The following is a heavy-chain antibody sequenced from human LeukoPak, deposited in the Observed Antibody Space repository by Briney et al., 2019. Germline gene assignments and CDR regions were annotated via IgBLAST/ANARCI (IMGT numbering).Heavy chain of an antibody. J-gene: IGHJ4*02. V-gene: IGHV5-51*01. Sequence: GESLKISCKGSGYSFTSYWIGWVRQKPGKGLEWMGIIYPGDSDSTYSPSFQGQVTTSFDRSISTAYLQWSGLRASDTAMYYCARHRSPYSFGSIWGQGTLVTVSS. CDR2: IYPGDSDS. CDR1: GYSFTSYW. D-gene: IGHD5-18*01. CDR3: ARHRSPYSFGSI.